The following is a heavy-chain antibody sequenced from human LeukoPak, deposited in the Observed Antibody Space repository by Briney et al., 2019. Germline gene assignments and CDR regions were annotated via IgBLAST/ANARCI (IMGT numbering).Heavy chain of an antibody. CDR3: ARGYMRVTAYYYYYMDV. Sequence: PSETLSLTCAVYGGSFSGYYWSWIRQPPGKGLEWIGEINHSGSTNYNPSLESRVTISVDTSKNQFSLKLSSVTAADTAVYYCARGYMRVTAYYYYYMDVWGRGTTVTVSS. D-gene: IGHD2-21*02. V-gene: IGHV4-34*01. J-gene: IGHJ6*03. CDR2: INHSGST. CDR1: GGSFSGYY.